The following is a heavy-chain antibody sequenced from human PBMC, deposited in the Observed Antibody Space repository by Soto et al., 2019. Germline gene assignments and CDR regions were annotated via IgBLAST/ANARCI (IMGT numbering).Heavy chain of an antibody. Sequence: AASVKVSCKASGYTFTGYYMHWVRQAPGQGLEWMGWINPNSGGTNYAQKFQGWVTMTRDTSISTAYMELSRLRSDDTAVYYCARAYTYYDILTGQTPLWYFDYWGQGTLVTVSS. CDR3: ARAYTYYDILTGQTPLWYFDY. V-gene: IGHV1-2*04. J-gene: IGHJ4*02. CDR1: GYTFTGYY. CDR2: INPNSGGT. D-gene: IGHD3-9*01.